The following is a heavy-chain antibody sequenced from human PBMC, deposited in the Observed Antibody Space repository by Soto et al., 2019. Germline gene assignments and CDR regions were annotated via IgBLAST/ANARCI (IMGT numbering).Heavy chain of an antibody. CDR2: ISGSGGST. CDR1: GFTFSSYA. CDR3: AKDYDILTGYYAWFDP. Sequence: GGSLRLSCAASGFTFSSYAMSWVRQAPGKGLEWVSAISGSGGSTYYADSVKGRFTISRDNSKNTLYLQMNSLRAEDTAVYYCAKDYDILTGYYAWFDPWGQGTLVTVSS. D-gene: IGHD3-9*01. J-gene: IGHJ5*02. V-gene: IGHV3-23*01.